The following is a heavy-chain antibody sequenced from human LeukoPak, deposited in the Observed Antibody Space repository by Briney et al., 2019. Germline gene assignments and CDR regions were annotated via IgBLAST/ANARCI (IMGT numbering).Heavy chain of an antibody. CDR1: GFTFSDYE. V-gene: IGHV3-48*03. CDR3: ARRVIVVGLDY. Sequence: PGGSLSLSCAASGFTFSDYEMNWVRQAPGKRLEGVSYISRSSSTIYYADSVKGRFTISRDNAKNSLYLQMNSLRAEDTAVYYCARRVIVVGLDYWGQGTLVTVSS. D-gene: IGHD3-22*01. CDR2: ISRSSSTI. J-gene: IGHJ4*02.